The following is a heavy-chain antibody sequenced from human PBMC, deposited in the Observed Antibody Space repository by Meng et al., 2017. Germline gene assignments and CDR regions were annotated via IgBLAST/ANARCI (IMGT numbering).Heavy chain of an antibody. D-gene: IGHD5-12*01. J-gene: IGHJ4*02. CDR1: GYIFTNYY. V-gene: IGHV1-2*06. Sequence: ASVKVSCKASGYIFTNYYIYRVRQAPGQGLEWMGRINPTSGNTNYAQKFQGRVIMTRDTSINTAYVGLSSLTSDDTAVYYCARPLFGGYAPFDYWGQGTLVTVSS. CDR2: INPTSGNT. CDR3: ARPLFGGYAPFDY.